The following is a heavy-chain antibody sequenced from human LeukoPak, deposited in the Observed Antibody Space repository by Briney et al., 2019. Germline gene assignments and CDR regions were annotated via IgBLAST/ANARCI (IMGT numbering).Heavy chain of an antibody. J-gene: IGHJ3*02. CDR3: ASEYCSSTSCYGDAFDI. Sequence: GGSLRLSCAASGFTFSSYSMNWVSQAPGKGLEWVSSISSSSSYIYYADSVKGRFTISRDNAKNSLYLQMNSLRAEDTAVYYCASEYCSSTSCYGDAFDIWGQGTMVTVSS. CDR1: GFTFSSYS. CDR2: ISSSSSYI. V-gene: IGHV3-21*01. D-gene: IGHD2-2*01.